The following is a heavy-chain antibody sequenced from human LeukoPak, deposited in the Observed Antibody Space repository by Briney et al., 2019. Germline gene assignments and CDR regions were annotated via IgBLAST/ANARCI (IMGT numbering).Heavy chain of an antibody. CDR3: ARGNYLGY. J-gene: IGHJ4*02. CDR1: GYSISSGYY. CDR2: IYHSGST. Sequence: SETLSLTCTVSGYSISSGYYWGWIRQPPGKGLERIGSIYHSGSTYYNPSLKSRVTISVDTSKNQFSLKLSSVTAADTAVYYCARGNYLGYWGQGTLVTVSS. V-gene: IGHV4-38-2*02. D-gene: IGHD3-10*01.